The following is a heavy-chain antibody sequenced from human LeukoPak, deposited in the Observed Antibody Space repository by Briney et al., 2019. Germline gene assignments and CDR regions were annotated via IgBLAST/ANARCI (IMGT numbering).Heavy chain of an antibody. CDR1: GFTFTNYG. D-gene: IGHD2-21*01. Sequence: GGSLRLSCATSGFTFTNYGMNWVRQAPRKGLEWVSYISDSGILYADSVKGRFTISRDNARNSLYLQMNSLRAEDTAVYYCAIIGCYRGVCDFDIWGQGTMVTVSS. CDR2: ISDSGI. V-gene: IGHV3-48*01. CDR3: AIIGCYRGVCDFDI. J-gene: IGHJ3*02.